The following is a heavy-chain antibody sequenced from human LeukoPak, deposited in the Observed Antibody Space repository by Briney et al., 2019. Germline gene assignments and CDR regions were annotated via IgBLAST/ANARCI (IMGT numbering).Heavy chain of an antibody. J-gene: IGHJ4*02. CDR2: INIDGSST. Sequence: PGGSLRLSCAVSGFTFSTYWMHWVRQAPGKGLVWVSLINIDGSSTSYADSVKGRFTISRDNAKNTLYLQMNSLRDEDTAVYYCARAGYYRFDYWGQGTLVTVSS. V-gene: IGHV3-74*01. D-gene: IGHD2/OR15-2a*01. CDR1: GFTFSTYW. CDR3: ARAGYYRFDY.